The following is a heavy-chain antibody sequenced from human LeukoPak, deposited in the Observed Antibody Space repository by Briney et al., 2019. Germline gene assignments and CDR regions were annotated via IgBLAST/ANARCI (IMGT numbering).Heavy chain of an antibody. CDR1: RDTLSIFN. D-gene: IGHD3-16*02. V-gene: IGHV1-8*01. CDR3: ARATFGGVIVY. CDR2: MNPNSGNT. Sequence: VSPKPSRDTLSIFNTKSGSAGTRGRAWRMGWMNPNSGNTGYAQKFQGRVTMTRNTSISTAYMELSSLRSEDTAVYYCARATFGGVIVYWGQGTLVSVSS. J-gene: IGHJ4*02.